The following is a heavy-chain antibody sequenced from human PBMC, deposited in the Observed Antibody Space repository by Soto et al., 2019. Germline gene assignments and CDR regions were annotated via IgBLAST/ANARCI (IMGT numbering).Heavy chain of an antibody. CDR2: IYWDDDK. Sequence: QITLKESGPTLVKPTQTLTLTCTFSGFSLSSTRMAVGWIRQPPGKVLEWLALIYWDDDKRYSPFLKSRLTITKDTPKTQVVLTMSNMDPVDPARYYCAHIVVAGLGYYFDYWGQGTLVTVSS. V-gene: IGHV2-5*02. CDR3: AHIVVAGLGYYFDY. J-gene: IGHJ4*02. D-gene: IGHD6-19*01. CDR1: GFSLSSTRMA.